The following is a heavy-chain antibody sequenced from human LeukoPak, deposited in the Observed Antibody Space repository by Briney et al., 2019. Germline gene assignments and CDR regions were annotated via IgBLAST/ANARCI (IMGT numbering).Heavy chain of an antibody. V-gene: IGHV5-51*01. J-gene: IGHJ5*02. Sequence: GESLKISCKGSGYSFTSYWIGWVRQMPGKGLEWMGIIYPGDSDTRYSPSFQGQVTISADKSINTAYLQWSSLEASDSAMYYCARSSGSYFTFGNHWGQGTLVTVSS. CDR1: GYSFTSYW. CDR2: IYPGDSDT. D-gene: IGHD1-26*01. CDR3: ARSSGSYFTFGNH.